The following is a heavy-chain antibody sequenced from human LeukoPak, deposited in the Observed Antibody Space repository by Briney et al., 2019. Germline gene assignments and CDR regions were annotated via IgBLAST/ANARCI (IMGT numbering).Heavy chain of an antibody. CDR1: GGTFSSYA. V-gene: IGHV1-69*05. Sequence: GSSVKVSCKASGGTFSSYAISWVRQAPGQGLEWMGGIIPIFGTANYAQKFQGRVTITTDKSTSTAYMELSSLRSEDTAVYYCARVLDYYYYMDVWGKGTTVTVSS. D-gene: IGHD3-3*01. J-gene: IGHJ6*03. CDR3: ARVLDYYYYMDV. CDR2: IIPIFGTA.